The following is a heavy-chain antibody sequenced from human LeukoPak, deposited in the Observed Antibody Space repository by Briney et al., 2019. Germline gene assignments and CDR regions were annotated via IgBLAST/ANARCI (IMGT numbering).Heavy chain of an antibody. CDR3: ARSRLDTYYDFWSGYYHDY. Sequence: SETLSLTCAVYGGSFSGYYWSWIRQPPGKGLEWIGEINHSGSTNYNPSLKSRVTMSVDTSKNQFSLKLSSVTAADTAVYYCARSRLDTYYDFWSGYYHDYWGQGTLVTVSS. D-gene: IGHD3-3*01. CDR1: GGSFSGYY. V-gene: IGHV4-34*01. J-gene: IGHJ4*02. CDR2: INHSGST.